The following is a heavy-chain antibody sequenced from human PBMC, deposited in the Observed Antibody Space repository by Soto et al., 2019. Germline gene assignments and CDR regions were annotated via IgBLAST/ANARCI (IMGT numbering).Heavy chain of an antibody. CDR3: ARGDCSSTSCYRGYPCDP. CDR1: GYTFIDYY. Sequence: GSVKVSCKSSGYTFIDYYMNCVLQAPGQWLEWMGWINPNNGDTNYAQKVQGWVTMTTDTSTSTAYMELSRLRSDDTAAYYCARGDCSSTSCYRGYPCDPWGQGTLVTVSS. J-gene: IGHJ5*02. CDR2: INPNNGDT. D-gene: IGHD2-2*01. V-gene: IGHV1-2*04.